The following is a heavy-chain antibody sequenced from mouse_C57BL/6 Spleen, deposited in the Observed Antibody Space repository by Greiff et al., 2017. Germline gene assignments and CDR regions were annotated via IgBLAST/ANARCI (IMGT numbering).Heavy chain of an antibody. CDR1: GYTFTSYW. CDR2: IDPSDSYT. Sequence: QVQLQQPGAELVMPGASVKLSCKASGYTFTSYWMHWVKQRPGQGLEWIGEIDPSDSYTNYNQKFKGKSTLTVDKSSSTAYMQLISLTSEDSAVYYCARRTFGSSYFDYWGQGTTLTVSS. D-gene: IGHD1-1*01. J-gene: IGHJ2*01. V-gene: IGHV1-69*01. CDR3: ARRTFGSSYFDY.